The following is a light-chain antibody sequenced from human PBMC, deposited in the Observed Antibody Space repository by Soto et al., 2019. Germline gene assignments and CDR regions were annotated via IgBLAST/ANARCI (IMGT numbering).Light chain of an antibody. CDR1: QSVSSSY. J-gene: IGKJ4*01. CDR3: QQYGSSPLT. CDR2: GAS. V-gene: IGKV3-20*01. Sequence: EIVLTQSPGTLYLSPGERATLSCRASQSVSSSYLAWYQQKPGQAPRLLIYGASSRATGIPDRFSGSGSGTDLTLTISRLEPEDFAVYYSQQYGSSPLTFGGGTKVEIK.